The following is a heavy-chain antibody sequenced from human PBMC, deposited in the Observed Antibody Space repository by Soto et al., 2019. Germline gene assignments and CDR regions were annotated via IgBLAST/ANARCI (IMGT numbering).Heavy chain of an antibody. Sequence: GGSLRLSCAASGFTFSTYWMDWVRQTPGKGLEWVANINQDGSEKNYVDSEKGRFTIYRDNAKNSLYLQMSSLTAEDSALYYCSRSLNSWGQGTLVTVSS. CDR2: INQDGSEK. V-gene: IGHV3-7*01. J-gene: IGHJ4*02. CDR3: SRSLNS. CDR1: GFTFSTYW.